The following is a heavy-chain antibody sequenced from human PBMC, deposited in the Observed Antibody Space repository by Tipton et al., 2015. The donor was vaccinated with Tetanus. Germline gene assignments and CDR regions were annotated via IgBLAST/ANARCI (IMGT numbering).Heavy chain of an antibody. V-gene: IGHV4-31*03. CDR1: GGSISSGGYY. CDR3: ARERYIHYGMDV. CDR2: ISDNGGI. J-gene: IGHJ6*02. Sequence: TLSLTCIVSGGSISSGGYYWSWVRPHPGKGLEGIGYISDNGGIYYKPSLKSRVSISIDTSKNQFSLKLSSVTAADTAVYYCARERYIHYGMDVWGQGTTVTVSS. D-gene: IGHD1-1*01.